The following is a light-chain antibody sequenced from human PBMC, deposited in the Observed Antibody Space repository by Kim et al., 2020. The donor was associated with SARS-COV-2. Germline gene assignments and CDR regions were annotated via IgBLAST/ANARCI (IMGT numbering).Light chain of an antibody. CDR3: QQYYSYPYT. CDR2: AAS. CDR1: QGISSY. V-gene: IGKV1-8*01. Sequence: AIRMTQSPSSLSASTGDRVTITCRASQGISSYLAWYQQKPGKAPKLLIYAASTLQSGVPSRFSGSGFGTDFTLTISCLQSEDFATYYCQQYYSYPYTFGQGTKLEI. J-gene: IGKJ2*01.